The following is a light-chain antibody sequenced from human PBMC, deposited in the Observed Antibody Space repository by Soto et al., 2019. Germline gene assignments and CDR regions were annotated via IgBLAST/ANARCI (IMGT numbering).Light chain of an antibody. CDR3: QQYNVYPLT. J-gene: IGKJ1*01. Sequence: DIQMTQSPSSVSASVGDRVTITCRASQSINTWLAWYQQDPGKAPKVLIFNASTLESGVPSRFSGRGSGTEFTLTIGSLHPDDLATYYCQQYNVYPLTFGQGTKV. CDR1: QSINTW. CDR2: NAS. V-gene: IGKV1-5*01.